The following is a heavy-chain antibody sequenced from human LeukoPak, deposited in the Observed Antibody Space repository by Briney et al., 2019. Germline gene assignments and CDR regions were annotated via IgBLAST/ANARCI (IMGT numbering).Heavy chain of an antibody. CDR3: ARGVSAVTDDS. Sequence: KSSETLSLTCTVSDGSINGYYWSWIRQPAGKGLEWIGRMYTSGTTYYSPSLKSRVTMSLDTSKNQFSLKLSSVSAADTAVYYCARGVSAVTDDSWGQGTLVTVSS. CDR2: MYTSGTT. CDR1: DGSINGYY. D-gene: IGHD4-17*01. V-gene: IGHV4-4*07. J-gene: IGHJ4*02.